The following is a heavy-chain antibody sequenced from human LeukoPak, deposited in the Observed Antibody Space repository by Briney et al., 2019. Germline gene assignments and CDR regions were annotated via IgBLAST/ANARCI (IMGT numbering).Heavy chain of an antibody. D-gene: IGHD3-16*02. CDR2: IYYSGST. V-gene: IGHV4-59*01. CDR3: ARGSYMITFGGVIVPFDY. Sequence: PSETLSLTCTVSGGSISSYYWSWIRQPPGKGLERIGYIYYSGSTNYNPSLKSRVTISVDTSKNQFSLKLDSVTAADTAVYYCARGSYMITFGGVIVPFDYWGQGTLVTVCS. CDR1: GGSISSYY. J-gene: IGHJ4*02.